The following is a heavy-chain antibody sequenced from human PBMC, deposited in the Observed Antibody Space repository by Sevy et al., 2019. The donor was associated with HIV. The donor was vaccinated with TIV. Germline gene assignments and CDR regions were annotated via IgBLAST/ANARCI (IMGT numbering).Heavy chain of an antibody. D-gene: IGHD3-22*01. Sequence: SETLSLTCTVSGGSTNTYFWTWIRQPPGKGLEWIGYIYNSGSSNYNPSFKSRVTISVDTSKNQVSLKLSSVTAADTAAYYCARYYYDSSGPGSWFDPWGQGTLVTVSS. CDR1: GGSTNTYF. V-gene: IGHV4-59*01. J-gene: IGHJ5*02. CDR2: IYNSGSS. CDR3: ARYYYDSSGPGSWFDP.